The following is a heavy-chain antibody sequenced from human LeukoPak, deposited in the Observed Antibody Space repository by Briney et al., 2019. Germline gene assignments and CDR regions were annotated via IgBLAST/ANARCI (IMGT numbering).Heavy chain of an antibody. Sequence: SETLSLTCTVSGGSISSGSYHWSWIRQPAGKGLEWIGRIYTSGSTNYNPSLKSRVTISVDTSKNQFSLKLSSVTAADTAVYYCARSAASPRYFDYWGQGTLVTVSS. CDR2: IYTSGST. D-gene: IGHD2-15*01. CDR3: ARSAASPRYFDY. CDR1: GGSISSGSYH. J-gene: IGHJ4*02. V-gene: IGHV4-61*02.